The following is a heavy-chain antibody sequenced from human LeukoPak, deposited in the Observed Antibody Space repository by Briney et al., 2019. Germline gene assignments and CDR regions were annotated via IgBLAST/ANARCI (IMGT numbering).Heavy chain of an antibody. V-gene: IGHV3-64D*09. CDR2: ISSNGGST. J-gene: IGHJ4*02. Sequence: PGGSLRLSCSVSGFTFSRYAMHCVRQTPGKGLEHVSGISSNGGSTYYADSVKGRFTISRDNSKNTLYLQMSSLRAEDTAVYYCVKAPGEMAIMWLHYFDYWGLGTLVTVSS. CDR3: VKAPGEMAIMWLHYFDY. D-gene: IGHD5-24*01. CDR1: GFTFSRYA.